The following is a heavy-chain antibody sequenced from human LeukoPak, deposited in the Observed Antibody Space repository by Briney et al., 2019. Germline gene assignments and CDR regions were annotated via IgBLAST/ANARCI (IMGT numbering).Heavy chain of an antibody. D-gene: IGHD5-24*01. J-gene: IGHJ4*02. Sequence: ASVKVSCKASGYTFTSYYMHWVRQAPGQGLEWMGIINPSGGSTSYAQKFQGRVTMTRDTSTSTVYMELSSLRSEDTAVYYCARRQPWGRDGYHGGFDYWGQGTLVTVSS. V-gene: IGHV1-46*01. CDR1: GYTFTSYY. CDR2: INPSGGST. CDR3: ARRQPWGRDGYHGGFDY.